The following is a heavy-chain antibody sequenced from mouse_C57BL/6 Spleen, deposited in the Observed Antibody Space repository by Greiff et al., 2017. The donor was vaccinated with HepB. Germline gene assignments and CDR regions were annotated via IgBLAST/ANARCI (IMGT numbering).Heavy chain of an antibody. J-gene: IGHJ3*01. CDR3: AREWAWFAY. V-gene: IGHV5-17*01. CDR2: ISSGSSTI. CDR1: GFTFSDYG. Sequence: EVQGVESGGGLVKPGGSLKLSCAASGFTFSDYGMHWVRQAPEKGLEWVAYISSGSSTIYYADTVKGRFTISRDNAKNTLFLQMTSLRSEDTAMYYCAREWAWFAYWGQGTLVTVSA.